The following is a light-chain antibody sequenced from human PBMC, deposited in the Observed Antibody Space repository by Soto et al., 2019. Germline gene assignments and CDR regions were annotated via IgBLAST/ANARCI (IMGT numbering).Light chain of an antibody. J-gene: IGKJ2*01. CDR3: QQHNDWPYT. CDR2: SAS. V-gene: IGKV3-15*01. Sequence: EIVMTQSPATLSLSPGERATLSCRASQSVNNNLAWYQQKPGQTPRLLIYSASTRATGIPSRFSGSGSGTEFTLSISSLQSEDFALYYCQQHNDWPYTFDRGTKLEIK. CDR1: QSVNNN.